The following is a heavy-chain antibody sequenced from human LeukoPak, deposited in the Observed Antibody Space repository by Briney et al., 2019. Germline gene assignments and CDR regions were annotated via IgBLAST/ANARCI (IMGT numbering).Heavy chain of an antibody. CDR2: IYPGDSDT. D-gene: IGHD6-13*01. CDR1: GYSFTSYW. J-gene: IGHJ5*02. CDR3: ARAIHPYSNLNNWFDP. V-gene: IGHV5-51*01. Sequence: GESLKISCQGSGYSFTSYWIGWVRQMPGKGLEWMGIIYPGDSDTRYSPSFQGQVTISADKSISTAYLQWSSLKASDTAMYYCARAIHPYSNLNNWFDPWGQGTLVTFSS.